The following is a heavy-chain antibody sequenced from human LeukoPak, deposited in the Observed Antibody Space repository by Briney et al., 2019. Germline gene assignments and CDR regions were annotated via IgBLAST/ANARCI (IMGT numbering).Heavy chain of an antibody. V-gene: IGHV3-23*01. J-gene: IGHJ4*02. CDR1: GFTFSSYA. D-gene: IGHD6-13*01. CDR3: AKVATPEFPLPYSSSWYDYFDY. CDR2: ISGSGGST. Sequence: PGGSLRLSCAASGFTFSSYAMSWVRQAPGKGLEWVSAISGSGGSTYYADSVKGRFTISRDNSKNTLYLQMNSLRAEDTAVYYCAKVATPEFPLPYSSSWYDYFDYWGQGTLVTVSS.